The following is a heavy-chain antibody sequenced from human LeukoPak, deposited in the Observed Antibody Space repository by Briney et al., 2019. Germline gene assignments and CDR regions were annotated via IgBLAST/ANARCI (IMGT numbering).Heavy chain of an antibody. D-gene: IGHD1-1*01. Sequence: GGSLRLSCSASGFTFSSYAMHWVRQAPGKGLEWVAVIWYDGSNKYYADSVKGRFTISRDNSKNTLYLQMNSLRAEDTAVYYCASCTKYYYYYGMDVWGQGTTVTVSS. CDR1: GFTFSSYA. V-gene: IGHV3-33*08. CDR3: ASCTKYYYYYGMDV. CDR2: IWYDGSNK. J-gene: IGHJ6*02.